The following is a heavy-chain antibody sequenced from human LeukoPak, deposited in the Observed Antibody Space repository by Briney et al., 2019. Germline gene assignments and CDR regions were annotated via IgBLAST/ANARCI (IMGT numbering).Heavy chain of an antibody. J-gene: IGHJ4*02. CDR3: ARGPPYSNNVDY. D-gene: IGHD4-11*01. CDR2: INHSGST. Sequence: SETLSLTCAVYGGFFSGYYWSWIRQPPGKGLEWIGEINHSGSTNYNPSLKSRVTISVDTSKNQFSLKLSSVTAADTAVYYCARGPPYSNNVDYWGQGTLVTVSS. CDR1: GGFFSGYY. V-gene: IGHV4-34*01.